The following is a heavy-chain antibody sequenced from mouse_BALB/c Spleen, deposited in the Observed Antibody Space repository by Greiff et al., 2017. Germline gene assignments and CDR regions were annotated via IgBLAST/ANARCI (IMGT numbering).Heavy chain of an antibody. CDR2: ISSGGSYT. V-gene: IGHV5-9-3*01. CDR3: ARQEEFAY. Sequence: EVKLVESGGGLVKPGGSLKLSCAASGFTFSSYAMSWVRQTPEKRLEWVATISSGGSYTYYPDSVKGRFTISRDNAKNTLYLQMSSLRSEDTAMYYCARQEEFAYWGQGTLVTVSA. CDR1: GFTFSSYA. J-gene: IGHJ3*01.